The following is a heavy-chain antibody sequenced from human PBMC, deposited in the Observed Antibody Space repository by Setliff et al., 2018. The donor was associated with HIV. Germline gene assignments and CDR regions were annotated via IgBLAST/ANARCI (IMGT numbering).Heavy chain of an antibody. J-gene: IGHJ5*01. V-gene: IGHV4-4*09. CDR1: GGSFSGYY. CDR3: ATDYIGSGRPLDS. D-gene: IGHD4-4*01. CDR2: IYTSGST. Sequence: SETLSLTCAVYGGSFSGYYWSWIRQPPGKGLEWIGYIYTSGSTNYNPSLKSRVTISVDTSKNQFSLKLSAVTAADTAVYYCATDYIGSGRPLDSWGQGTLVTVSS.